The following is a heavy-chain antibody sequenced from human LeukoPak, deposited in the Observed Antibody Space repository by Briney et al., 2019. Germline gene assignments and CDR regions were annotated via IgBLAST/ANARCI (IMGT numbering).Heavy chain of an antibody. CDR3: ARVSSGSPPLFHYGMDV. CDR2: ISYDGSNK. CDR1: GFTFSSYA. V-gene: IGHV3-30-3*01. D-gene: IGHD3-10*01. J-gene: IGHJ6*02. Sequence: PGGSLRLSCAASGFTFSSYAMHWVRQAPGKGLEWVAVISYDGSNKYYADSVKGRFTISRDNSKNTLYLQMNSLRAEDTAVYYCARVSSGSPPLFHYGMDVWGQGTTVTVSS.